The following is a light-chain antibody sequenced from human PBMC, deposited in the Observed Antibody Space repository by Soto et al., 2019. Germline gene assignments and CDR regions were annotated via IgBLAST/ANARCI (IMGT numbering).Light chain of an antibody. CDR3: QQYDDSIT. Sequence: EIVLTQSPDILSLSPGESATLSCRASQSVSSNYLAWYQQKPGQAPRLLIYGASNRATGIPDRFSGSGSGTDFTLTITRLEPEDFEVFYCQQYDDSITFGQGTRLEIE. CDR2: GAS. V-gene: IGKV3-20*01. CDR1: QSVSSNY. J-gene: IGKJ5*01.